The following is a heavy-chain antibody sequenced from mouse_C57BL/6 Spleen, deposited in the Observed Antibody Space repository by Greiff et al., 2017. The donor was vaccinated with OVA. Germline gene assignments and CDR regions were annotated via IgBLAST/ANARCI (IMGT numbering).Heavy chain of an antibody. V-gene: IGHV5-17*01. CDR1: GFTFSDYG. CDR3: ARPLYFAY. CDR2: ISSGSSTI. J-gene: IGHJ3*01. Sequence: EVMLVESGGGLVKPGGSLKLSCAASGFTFSDYGMHWVRQAPEKGLEWVAYISSGSSTIYYADTVKGRFTISRDNAKNTLFLQMTSLRSEDTAMYYCARPLYFAYWGQGTLVTVSA.